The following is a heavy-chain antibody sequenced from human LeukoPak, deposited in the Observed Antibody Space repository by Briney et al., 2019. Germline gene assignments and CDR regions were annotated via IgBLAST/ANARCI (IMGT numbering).Heavy chain of an antibody. CDR1: GGSFSGYY. Sequence: SETLSLTCAVYGGSFSGYYWSWIRQPPGKGLEWIGEINHSGSTNYNPSLKSRVTISVDTSENQFSLKLSSVTAADTAVYYCARKLWFGTPHFDYWGQGTLVTVSS. CDR2: INHSGST. CDR3: ARKLWFGTPHFDY. J-gene: IGHJ4*02. V-gene: IGHV4-34*01. D-gene: IGHD3-10*01.